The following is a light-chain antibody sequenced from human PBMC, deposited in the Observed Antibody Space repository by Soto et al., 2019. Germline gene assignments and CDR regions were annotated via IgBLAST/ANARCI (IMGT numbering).Light chain of an antibody. V-gene: IGKV1-5*01. CDR1: QTISNW. CDR3: QQYYSYWT. J-gene: IGKJ1*01. Sequence: DIQMTQSPSTLSASVGDRVTITCRASQTISNWLAWYQQKPGKAPKLLIYDASSLEGGVPSRFSGSGSGTEFTLTLSSLQPDDFANYDCQQYYSYWTFGQGTKVEIK. CDR2: DAS.